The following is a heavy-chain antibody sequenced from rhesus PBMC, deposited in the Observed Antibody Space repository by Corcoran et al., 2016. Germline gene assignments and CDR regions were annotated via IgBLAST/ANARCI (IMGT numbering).Heavy chain of an antibody. CDR3: ATGVYSFDY. J-gene: IGHJ4*01. Sequence: EVQLVQSGAEGQKPGASVKISCKASGYTFTDYYLHWVRQAPGKGLGWMGRVDTEDGEADDAQKVQDRVTITRDTSTDTAYMELSSLRSEDTAVYYCATGVYSFDYWGQGVLVTVSS. V-gene: IGHV1-111*01. CDR1: GYTFTDYY. CDR2: VDTEDGEA. D-gene: IGHD3-16*01.